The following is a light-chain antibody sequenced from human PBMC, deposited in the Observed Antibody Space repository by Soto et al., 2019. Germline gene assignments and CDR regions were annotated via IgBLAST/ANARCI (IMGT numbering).Light chain of an antibody. J-gene: IGLJ2*01. Sequence: QFVLTQPASVSGTPGQSITISCTGTTSDVGGYNHVSWYQQHPDKAPKLIIYDVGNRPSGVSNRFSGSKSGNTASLTISGLQAEDEADYYCSSYSSSSTVVLFGGGTKLTVL. V-gene: IGLV2-14*03. CDR1: TSDVGGYNH. CDR3: SSYSSSSTVVL. CDR2: DVG.